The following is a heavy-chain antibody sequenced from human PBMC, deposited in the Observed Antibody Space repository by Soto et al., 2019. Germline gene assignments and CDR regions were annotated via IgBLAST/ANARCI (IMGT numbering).Heavy chain of an antibody. V-gene: IGHV3-7*03. CDR2: IKQDGGTQ. CDR3: ARDEAIDY. J-gene: IGHJ4*02. Sequence: GESLKISCAASGFSFSFYWMSWVRQAPGKGLEWVANIKQDGGTQYYVDSVKGRFTISRDNAKNSLYLQMNNLRADDTAVYYCARDEAIDYWGQGTLVTVSS. CDR1: GFSFSFYW.